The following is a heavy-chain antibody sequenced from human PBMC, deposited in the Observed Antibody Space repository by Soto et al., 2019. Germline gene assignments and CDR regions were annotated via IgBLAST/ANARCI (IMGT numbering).Heavy chain of an antibody. CDR3: ARIYKGQQLVDYYYGMDV. D-gene: IGHD6-13*01. Sequence: ASVKVSCKASGYTFTSYDINWVRQATGQGREWMGWMNPNSGNTGYAQKFQERVTMTSNTSISTAYMELSSLRSEETAVYYCARIYKGQQLVDYYYGMDVWGQGTTVTVSS. J-gene: IGHJ6*02. CDR1: GYTFTSYD. CDR2: MNPNSGNT. V-gene: IGHV1-8*01.